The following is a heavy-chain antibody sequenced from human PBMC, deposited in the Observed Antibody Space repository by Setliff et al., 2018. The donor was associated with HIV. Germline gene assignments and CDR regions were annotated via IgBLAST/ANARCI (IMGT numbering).Heavy chain of an antibody. CDR3: AKDPRGSMVRGLINYFDP. CDR2: ISSSSSYI. Sequence: GGSLRLSCAASGFTFSSYSMNWVRQAPGKGPEWVSSISSSSSYIYYADSVKGRFTITRDNAKNTLYLQMNSLRAQDTAIYYCAKDPRGSMVRGLINYFDPWGQGTLVTVSS. J-gene: IGHJ5*02. CDR1: GFTFSSYS. D-gene: IGHD3-10*01. V-gene: IGHV3-21*04.